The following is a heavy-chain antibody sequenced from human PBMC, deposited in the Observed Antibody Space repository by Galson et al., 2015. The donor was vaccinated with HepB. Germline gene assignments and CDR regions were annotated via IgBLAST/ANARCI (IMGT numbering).Heavy chain of an antibody. CDR1: GYTFAGYY. CDR3: ARPGGDYDSSGYYGASVAFDY. D-gene: IGHD3-22*01. J-gene: IGHJ4*02. V-gene: IGHV1-2*04. Sequence: SVKVSCKASGYTFAGYYMHWVRQAPGQGLEWMGWINPNSGGTNYAQKFQGWVTMTRDTSISTAYMELSRLRSDDTAVYYCARPGGDYDSSGYYGASVAFDYWGQGTLVTVSS. CDR2: INPNSGGT.